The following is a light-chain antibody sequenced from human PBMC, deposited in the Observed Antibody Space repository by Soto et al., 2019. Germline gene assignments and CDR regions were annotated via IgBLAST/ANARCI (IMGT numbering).Light chain of an antibody. J-gene: IGLJ1*01. CDR1: GSDVGGYNY. Sequence: QSALTQPASVSGSPGQSITISCTGTGSDVGGYNYVSWYQQHPDKAPKLMIYDVSNRPSGVSNRFSGSKSGNTASLTISGLQAEDEAEYYCSSYSSSTTLYVFGTGTKVT. CDR2: DVS. V-gene: IGLV2-14*01. CDR3: SSYSSSTTLYV.